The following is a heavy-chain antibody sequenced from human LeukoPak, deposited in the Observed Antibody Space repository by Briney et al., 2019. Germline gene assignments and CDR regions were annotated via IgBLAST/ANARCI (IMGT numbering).Heavy chain of an antibody. CDR2: SSSQHGQT. Sequence: ASVKVSCKTSGYSENCYGITWVRQVAVQGLEWMGLSSSQHGQTDYAPNIQDRVTMTTDTYTNAAYVELSSLRAVDTAGYYCAWPLGYCTSTVCYLTPWGQGTLVTVSS. D-gene: IGHD2-2*01. CDR3: AWPLGYCTSTVCYLTP. V-gene: IGHV1-18*01. J-gene: IGHJ4*02. CDR1: GYSENCYG.